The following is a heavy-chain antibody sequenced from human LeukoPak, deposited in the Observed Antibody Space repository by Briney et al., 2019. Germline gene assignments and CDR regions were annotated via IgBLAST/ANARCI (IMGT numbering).Heavy chain of an antibody. V-gene: IGHV3-23*01. Sequence: HPGGSLRLSCAASGFTFSSYAMSWVRQAPGKGLEWVSAISGSGGSTYYADSVKGRFTISRDNAKNSLYLQMNSLRAEDTAVYYCARVLGYSSSWPFDYWGQGTLVTVSS. D-gene: IGHD6-13*01. CDR2: ISGSGGST. CDR3: ARVLGYSSSWPFDY. CDR1: GFTFSSYA. J-gene: IGHJ4*02.